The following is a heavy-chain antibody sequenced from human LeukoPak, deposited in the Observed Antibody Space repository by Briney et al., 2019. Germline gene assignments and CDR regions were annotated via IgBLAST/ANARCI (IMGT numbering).Heavy chain of an antibody. CDR1: GGTFSSYA. J-gene: IGHJ6*03. D-gene: IGHD3-16*01. Sequence: SVKVSCKASGGTFSSYAISWVRQAPGQGLEWMGGIIPIFGTANYAQKFQGRVTITADESTSTAYMELSSLRSEDTAVYYCARVLGAGYYYYYMDVWGKGTTVTISS. V-gene: IGHV1-69*13. CDR3: ARVLGAGYYYYYMDV. CDR2: IIPIFGTA.